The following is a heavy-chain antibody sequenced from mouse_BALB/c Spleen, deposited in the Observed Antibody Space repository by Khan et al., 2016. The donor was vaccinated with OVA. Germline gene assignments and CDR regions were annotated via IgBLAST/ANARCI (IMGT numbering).Heavy chain of an antibody. Sequence: IQLVQSGPELVKPGASVKISCKTSGFTFTEYTMHWVKQSHGKSLEWIGRINPNNGDTTYTQKFKGKATLTVDKSSSTAYMELRSLTSEDSAVYYCARRDYYAYYWFFDVWGAGTTVTVSS. D-gene: IGHD1-2*01. V-gene: IGHV1-18*01. CDR1: GFTFTEYT. CDR3: ARRDYYAYYWFFDV. CDR2: INPNNGDT. J-gene: IGHJ1*01.